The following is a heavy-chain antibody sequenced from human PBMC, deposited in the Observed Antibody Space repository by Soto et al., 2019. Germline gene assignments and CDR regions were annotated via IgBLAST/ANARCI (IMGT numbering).Heavy chain of an antibody. Sequence: QVQLVESGGGVVQPGRSLRLSCAASGFTFSSYGMHWVRQAPGKGLEWVAVISYDGSNKYYANSVKGRFTISRDNSKNTLYLQMNSLRAEDTAVYYCAKWSSRDGYEGDYWGQGTLVTVSS. CDR1: GFTFSSYG. D-gene: IGHD5-12*01. CDR2: ISYDGSNK. J-gene: IGHJ4*02. CDR3: AKWSSRDGYEGDY. V-gene: IGHV3-30*18.